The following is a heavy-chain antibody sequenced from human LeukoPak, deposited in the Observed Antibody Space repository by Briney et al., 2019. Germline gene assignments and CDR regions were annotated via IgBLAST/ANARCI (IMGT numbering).Heavy chain of an antibody. Sequence: GGSLRLSCAASGFTFSSYAMSWVRQAPGKGLEWVSAISGSGGSTYYADSVKGRFTISRDNSKNTLYLQMNSLRAEDTAVYYCARDRGRRNWFDPWGQGTLVTVSS. CDR2: ISGSGGST. CDR1: GFTFSSYA. D-gene: IGHD5-24*01. J-gene: IGHJ5*02. CDR3: ARDRGRRNWFDP. V-gene: IGHV3-23*01.